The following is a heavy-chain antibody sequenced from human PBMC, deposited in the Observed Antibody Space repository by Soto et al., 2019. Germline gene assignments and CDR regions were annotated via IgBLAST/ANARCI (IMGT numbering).Heavy chain of an antibody. CDR3: ARAVAAAGCFDY. Sequence: SETLSLTCTVSGGSISSGDYYWSWICPPQGKGLEWIGYIYYSGSTYYNPSLKSRVTISVDTSKNQFSLKLSSVTAADTAVYYCARAVAAAGCFDYWGQGTLVTVSS. V-gene: IGHV4-30-4*08. J-gene: IGHJ4*02. CDR2: IYYSGST. D-gene: IGHD6-13*01. CDR1: GGSISSGDYY.